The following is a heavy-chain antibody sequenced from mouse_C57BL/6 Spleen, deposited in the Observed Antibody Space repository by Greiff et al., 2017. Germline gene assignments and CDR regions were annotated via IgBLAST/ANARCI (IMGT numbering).Heavy chain of an antibody. D-gene: IGHD1-1*01. V-gene: IGHV3-6*01. CDR3: AREEYYYGRSSAWFAD. CDR2: ISYDGSN. Sequence: EVQLQQSGPGLVKPSQSLSLTCSVTGYSITSGYYWNWIRQFPGNKLEWMGYISYDGSNNYNPSTKNRISITRDTSKNQFFLKLNSVTTEDTATYYCAREEYYYGRSSAWFADWGPGALVTVSA. CDR1: GYSITSGYY. J-gene: IGHJ3*01.